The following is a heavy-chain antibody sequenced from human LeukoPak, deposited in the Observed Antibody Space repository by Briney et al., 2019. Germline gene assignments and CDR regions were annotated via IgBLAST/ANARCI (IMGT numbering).Heavy chain of an antibody. Sequence: SGGSLRLSCAASGFAFSDYYMSWIRQAPGKGLEWVSYISSSGSTIYYADSVKGRFTISRDNAKNSLYLQMNSLRAEDTAVYYCAKQRGGYSSGWDYWGQGTLVTVSS. V-gene: IGHV3-11*04. CDR3: AKQRGGYSSGWDY. CDR2: ISSSGSTI. D-gene: IGHD6-19*01. CDR1: GFAFSDYY. J-gene: IGHJ4*02.